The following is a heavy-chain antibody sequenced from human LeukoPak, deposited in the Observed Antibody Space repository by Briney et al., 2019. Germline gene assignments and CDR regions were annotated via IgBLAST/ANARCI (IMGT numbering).Heavy chain of an antibody. CDR1: GGSISSYY. V-gene: IGHV4-59*01. CDR2: IYYSGST. Sequence: SETLSLTCTVSGGSISSYYWSWIRQPPGKELEWIGYIYYSGSTNYNPSLKSRVTISVDTSKNQFSLKLSSVTAADTAVYYCARIGVVVVAATPNWYFDLWGRGTLVTVSS. CDR3: ARIGVVVVAATPNWYFDL. J-gene: IGHJ2*01. D-gene: IGHD2-15*01.